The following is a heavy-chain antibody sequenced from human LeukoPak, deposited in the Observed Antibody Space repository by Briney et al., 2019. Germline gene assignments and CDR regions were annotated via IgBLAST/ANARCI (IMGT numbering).Heavy chain of an antibody. Sequence: PGGSPRLSCAASGFTFSSYAMSWVRQAPGKGLEWVSAISGSGGSTYYADSVKGRFTISRDNSKNTLYLQMNSLRAEDTAVYYCAKGAYYYDSSGYYYYFDYWGQGTLVTVSS. J-gene: IGHJ4*02. CDR3: AKGAYYYDSSGYYYYFDY. D-gene: IGHD3-22*01. V-gene: IGHV3-23*01. CDR2: ISGSGGST. CDR1: GFTFSSYA.